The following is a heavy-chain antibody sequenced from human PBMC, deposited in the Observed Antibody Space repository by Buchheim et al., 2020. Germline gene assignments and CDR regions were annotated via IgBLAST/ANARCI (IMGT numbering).Heavy chain of an antibody. Sequence: QVQLQESGPGLVKPSGTLSLTCAVSGGSISSSNWWSWVRQPPGKGLEWIGEIYHSGSTNYNPSLKSRVTISVVKSKNQFSLKLSSVTAADTAVYYCARDRRVLGYSYGDYYYYGMDVWGQGTT. CDR2: IYHSGST. CDR1: GGSISSSNW. J-gene: IGHJ6*02. CDR3: ARDRRVLGYSYGDYYYYGMDV. V-gene: IGHV4-4*02. D-gene: IGHD5-18*01.